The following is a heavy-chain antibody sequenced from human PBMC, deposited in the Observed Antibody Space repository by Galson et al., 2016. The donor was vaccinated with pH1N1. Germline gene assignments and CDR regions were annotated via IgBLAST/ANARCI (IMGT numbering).Heavy chain of an antibody. V-gene: IGHV3-30*02. Sequence: SLRLSCAASGFTFSSYDMHWVRQAPGKGLEWVAFIRYDGSNNDGSNKYYIESVKGRFTVSRDNSKNTLYLQMRSLRAEDTAVYYCAKKMGFGDLLYNFDYWGQGTLVTVSS. D-gene: IGHD3-10*01. CDR2: IRYDGSNNDGSNK. CDR3: AKKMGFGDLLYNFDY. J-gene: IGHJ4*02. CDR1: GFTFSSYD.